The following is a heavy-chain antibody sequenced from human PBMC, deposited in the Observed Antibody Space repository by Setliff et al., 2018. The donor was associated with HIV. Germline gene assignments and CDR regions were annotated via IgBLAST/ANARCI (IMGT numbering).Heavy chain of an antibody. D-gene: IGHD2-2*01. V-gene: IGHV3-33*06. CDR2: IWHDGSNI. CDR3: AKDPHPLYCGTTNCNLD. J-gene: IGHJ4*02. CDR1: GFPFSSFA. Sequence: PGGSLRLSCAASGFPFSSFAMHWVRQAPGKGLEWVAVIWHDGSNIYYADSVKGRFTISRDNSKDTLYLQMSSLRVEDTAVYYCAKDPHPLYCGTTNCNLDWGQGTLVTAPQ.